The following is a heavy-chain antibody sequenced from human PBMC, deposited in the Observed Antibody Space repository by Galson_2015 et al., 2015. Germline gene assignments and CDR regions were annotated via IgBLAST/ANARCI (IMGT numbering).Heavy chain of an antibody. V-gene: IGHV3-23*01. D-gene: IGHD3-9*01. Sequence: SRRLSCAASGFTFSNYAMDWVRQAPGKGPEWVSTLSGSGDTTDYADSVKGRFTISRDNSKNTLYLQMNSLRAEDTAVYSCAKDRGYFDSPLDYWGQGTLVTVSS. CDR2: LSGSGDTT. CDR3: AKDRGYFDSPLDY. J-gene: IGHJ4*02. CDR1: GFTFSNYA.